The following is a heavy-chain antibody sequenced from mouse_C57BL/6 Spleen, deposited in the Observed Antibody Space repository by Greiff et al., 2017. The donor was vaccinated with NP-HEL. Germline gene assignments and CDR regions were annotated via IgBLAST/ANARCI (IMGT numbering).Heavy chain of an antibody. CDR2: ISYSGST. CDR3: ARSPHYYGSSPWYFDV. CDR1: GYSITSDY. D-gene: IGHD1-1*01. J-gene: IGHJ1*03. Sequence: VQLKESGPGLAKPSQTLSLTCSVTGYSITSDYWNWIRKFPGNKLEYMGYISYSGSTYYNPSLKSRISITRDTSKNQYYLQLNSVTTEDTATYYCARSPHYYGSSPWYFDVWGTGTTVTVSS. V-gene: IGHV3-8*01.